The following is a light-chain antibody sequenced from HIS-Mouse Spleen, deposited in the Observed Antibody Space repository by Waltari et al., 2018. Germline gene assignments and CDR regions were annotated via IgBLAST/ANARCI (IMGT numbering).Light chain of an antibody. Sequence: QSALTQPPSASGSPGQSVTISCTGTSSDVGGHNYVSWYQQHPGKPPKLMIYEVSKRPSGAPDRFSGSKSGNTASLTVSGLQAEDEADYYCSSYAGSNNFVVFGGGTKLTVL. J-gene: IGLJ2*01. CDR3: SSYAGSNNFVV. CDR1: SSDVGGHNY. CDR2: EVS. V-gene: IGLV2-8*01.